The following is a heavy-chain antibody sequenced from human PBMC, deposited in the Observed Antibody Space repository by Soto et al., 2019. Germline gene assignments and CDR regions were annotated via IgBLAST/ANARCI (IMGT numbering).Heavy chain of an antibody. V-gene: IGHV3-9*01. Sequence: EVQLVESGGGLVQPGRSLRLSCAASGFTFDDYAMHWVRQAPGKGLEWVSGICWNSGSIGYEDSVKGRFTISRDNAKNSLYLQMNRLRAEDTALYYCAKDVGSSPGTTGFDYWGQGTLVTVSS. J-gene: IGHJ4*02. CDR1: GFTFDDYA. D-gene: IGHD1-1*01. CDR3: AKDVGSSPGTTGFDY. CDR2: ICWNSGSI.